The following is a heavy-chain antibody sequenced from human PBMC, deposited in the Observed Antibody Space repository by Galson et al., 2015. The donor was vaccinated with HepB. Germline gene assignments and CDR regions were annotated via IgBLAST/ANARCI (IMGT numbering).Heavy chain of an antibody. CDR2: IYYSGST. Sequence: LSLTCAVSGGSISSGGYSWSWIRQPPGKGLEWIGYIYYSGSTYYNPSLKSRVTISVDTSKNQFSLKLSSVTAADTAVYYCARSRNAFDIWGQGTMVTVSS. CDR1: GGSISSGGYS. CDR3: ARSRNAFDI. J-gene: IGHJ3*02. V-gene: IGHV4-30-4*07.